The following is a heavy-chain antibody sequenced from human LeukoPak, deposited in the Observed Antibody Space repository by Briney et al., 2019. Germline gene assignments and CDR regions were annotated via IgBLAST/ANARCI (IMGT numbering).Heavy chain of an antibody. CDR1: GGSFSGYY. Sequence: SETLSLTCAVQGGSFSGYYWSWIRQPPGKGLEWIGEINHSGSTNYNPSLKSRVNISVDTSKNQFSLKLSPVTAADTAVYYCARSVAGSDYWGQGTLVSVSS. CDR2: INHSGST. D-gene: IGHD6-19*01. V-gene: IGHV4-34*01. J-gene: IGHJ4*02. CDR3: ARSVAGSDY.